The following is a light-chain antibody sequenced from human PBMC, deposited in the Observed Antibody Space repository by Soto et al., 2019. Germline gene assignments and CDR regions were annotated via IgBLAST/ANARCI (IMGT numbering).Light chain of an antibody. CDR1: QGISSR. Sequence: DIQMTQSPSSVSASVGDRVTITCRAIQGISSRLAWYQQKPGKAPNLLIYAASNLQSGVPSRFSGSVSETDFTLTIGSLQPEDFATYYCQQANSFPLTFGGGTKVEIK. CDR3: QQANSFPLT. J-gene: IGKJ4*01. CDR2: AAS. V-gene: IGKV1-12*01.